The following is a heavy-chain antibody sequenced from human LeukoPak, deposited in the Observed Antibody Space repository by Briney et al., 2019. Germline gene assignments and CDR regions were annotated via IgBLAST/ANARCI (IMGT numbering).Heavy chain of an antibody. CDR1: GYTLTELS. D-gene: IGHD5-24*01. J-gene: IGHJ4*02. CDR3: ARGRPWLQLPFDY. V-gene: IGHV1-69*13. CDR2: IIPIFGTA. Sequence: SVKVSCKVSGYTLTELSMHWVRQAPGQGLEWMGGIIPIFGTANYAQKFQGRVTITADESTSTAYMELSSLRSEDTAVYYCARGRPWLQLPFDYWGQGTLVTVSS.